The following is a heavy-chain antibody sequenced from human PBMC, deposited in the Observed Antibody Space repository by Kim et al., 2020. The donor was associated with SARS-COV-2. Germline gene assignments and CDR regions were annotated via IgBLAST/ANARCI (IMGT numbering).Heavy chain of an antibody. V-gene: IGHV4-39*01. J-gene: IGHJ6*02. CDR3: ARHSPLSYYYYGMDV. Sequence: PSLKSRVTISVDTSKNQFSLKLSSVTAADTAVYYCARHSPLSYYYYGMDVWGQGTTVTVSS.